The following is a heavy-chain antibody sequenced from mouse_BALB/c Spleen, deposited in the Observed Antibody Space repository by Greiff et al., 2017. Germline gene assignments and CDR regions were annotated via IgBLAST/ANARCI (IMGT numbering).Heavy chain of an antibody. J-gene: IGHJ2*01. Sequence: QVQLQQPGAELVKPGASVKLSCKASGYTFTSYWMHWVKQRPGQGLEWIGEIDPSDSYTNYNQKFKGKATLTVDKSSSTAYMQLSSLTSEDSAVYYCARGDYYGSSYGYWGQGTTLTVSS. D-gene: IGHD1-1*01. CDR2: IDPSDSYT. CDR1: GYTFTSYW. V-gene: IGHV1-69*02. CDR3: ARGDYYGSSYGY.